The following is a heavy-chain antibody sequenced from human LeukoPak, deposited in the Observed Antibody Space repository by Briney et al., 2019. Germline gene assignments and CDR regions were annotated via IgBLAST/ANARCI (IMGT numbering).Heavy chain of an antibody. CDR3: ARAIHVVPPAPPDY. J-gene: IGHJ4*02. D-gene: IGHD6-6*01. CDR1: GYTFNHHG. Sequence: ASVKVSCKASGYTFNHHGVTWVRQAPGQGLERMGIINPSGGTASYAQKFQGRVTMTRDMSTSTVYMEVSSLRSEDTAVYYCARAIHVVPPAPPDYWGQGTLVTVSS. CDR2: INPSGGTA. V-gene: IGHV1-46*02.